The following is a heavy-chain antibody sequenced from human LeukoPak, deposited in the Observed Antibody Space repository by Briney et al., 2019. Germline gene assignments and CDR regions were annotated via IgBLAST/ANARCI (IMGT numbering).Heavy chain of an antibody. D-gene: IGHD5-12*01. V-gene: IGHV3-11*01. Sequence: GGSLRLSCAASAFTFSDYDMSWIRQAPGKGLEWVSYISRSGTTIYYADSVKGRFTISRDNAQNSLYLQMNSLRGEDTAVYYCARDRGYSGYPKDWDYFDYLGQGTLVTVSS. J-gene: IGHJ4*02. CDR3: ARDRGYSGYPKDWDYFDY. CDR2: ISRSGTTI. CDR1: AFTFSDYD.